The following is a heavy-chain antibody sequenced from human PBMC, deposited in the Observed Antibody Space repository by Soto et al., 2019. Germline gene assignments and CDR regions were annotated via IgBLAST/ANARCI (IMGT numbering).Heavy chain of an antibody. CDR2: IDAGNGNT. J-gene: IGHJ6*02. CDR1: GYTFSSNA. Sequence: ASVKVSCKASGYTFSSNAIHWVRQAPGQRLEWMGWIDAGNGNTKYSQKFQGRVTITRDTSASTAYMELSSLRSEDTAVYYCGTPRVYSYGYSSKRKYYGMDVWGQGTTVTVSS. D-gene: IGHD5-18*01. V-gene: IGHV1-3*01. CDR3: GTPRVYSYGYSSKRKYYGMDV.